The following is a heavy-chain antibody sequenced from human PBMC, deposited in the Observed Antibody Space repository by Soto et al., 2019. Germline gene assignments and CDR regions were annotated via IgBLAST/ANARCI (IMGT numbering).Heavy chain of an antibody. V-gene: IGHV3-21*01. Sequence: GGSLRLSCAASGFTFSSYSMNWVRQAPGKGLEWVSSISSSSSSYIYYANSVKGRFTISRDNAKNSLYLQMNSQKAEDTAVYYCARDQNLRTIFGVVQGTFDYWGQGTLVTVSS. J-gene: IGHJ4*02. CDR3: ARDQNLRTIFGVVQGTFDY. CDR1: GFTFSSYS. D-gene: IGHD3-3*01. CDR2: ISSSSSSYI.